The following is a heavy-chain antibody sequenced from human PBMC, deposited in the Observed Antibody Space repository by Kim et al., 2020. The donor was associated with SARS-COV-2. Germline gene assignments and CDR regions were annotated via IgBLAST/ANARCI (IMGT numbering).Heavy chain of an antibody. D-gene: IGHD3-3*01. J-gene: IGHJ4*02. CDR3: ARAPNDFWSGYPYYFDY. CDR1: GGSVSSGSYF. Sequence: GSLSLTCTVSGGSVSSGSYFWSWIRQPPGKGLEWIGYIYYSGNTNSNPSLKSRVTMSIDTSKNQFSLKLRSVTAADTALYYCARAPNDFWSGYPYYFDYWGQGTLVTVSS. CDR2: IYYSGNT. V-gene: IGHV4-61*01.